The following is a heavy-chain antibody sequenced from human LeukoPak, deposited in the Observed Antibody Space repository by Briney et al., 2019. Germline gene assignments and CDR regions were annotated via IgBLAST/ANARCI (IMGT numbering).Heavy chain of an antibody. CDR1: GFTFSSYS. J-gene: IGHJ4*02. CDR3: LRGDRRDY. CDR2: IDSSGGYM. V-gene: IGHV3-21*06. Sequence: PGRSLRLSCAASGFTFSSYSMNWVRQAPGKGLEWVSSIDSSGGYMFYADSVKGRFIISRDNAKDSLYLQMNSLRVEDTAVYYCLRGDRRDYWGQGTLVTVSS.